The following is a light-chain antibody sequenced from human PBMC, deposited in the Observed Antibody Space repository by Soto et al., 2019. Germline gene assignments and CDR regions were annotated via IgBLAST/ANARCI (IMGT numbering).Light chain of an antibody. CDR2: GNN. J-gene: IGLJ2*01. CDR1: SSNIGAGYD. CDR3: HSYDTSLSGVV. V-gene: IGLV1-40*01. Sequence: QSVLTQPPSVSGAPGQRVTISCTGSSSNIGAGYDVQWYHQLPGTAPKLLIYGNNNRPSGVPDRFSGSKSGTSASLAITGLQAEDEADYYCHSYDTSLSGVVFGRGTKLTVL.